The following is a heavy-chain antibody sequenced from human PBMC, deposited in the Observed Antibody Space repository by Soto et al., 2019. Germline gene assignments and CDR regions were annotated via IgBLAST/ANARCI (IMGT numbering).Heavy chain of an antibody. V-gene: IGHV3-23*01. CDR3: ARVCWYNSGHEGFDI. D-gene: IGHD6-25*01. J-gene: IGHJ3*02. CDR2: VTGSGATT. CDR1: GFTFNDYP. Sequence: EVQLLESGGGLVQPGGSLRLSCAPSGFTFNDYPMSWVRQAPGKGLEWVSAVTGSGATTYYADFVKGRFTISRDNSKNTLDLQMNSLRAEDTALYYCARVCWYNSGHEGFDIWGLGTMVTVS.